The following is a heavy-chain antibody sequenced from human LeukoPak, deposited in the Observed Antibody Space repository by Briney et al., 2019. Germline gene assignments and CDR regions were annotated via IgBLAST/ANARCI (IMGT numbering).Heavy chain of an antibody. CDR2: IFDAGRT. CDR3: AGATKWLAHDF. Sequence: GESLKISCAASGFTVSGTYMSWVRQAAGKGWEWVSTIFDAGRTTYADSVKGRFTISRDNYKNTLFLQMKSLRADDTAVYYCAGATKWLAHDFWGQGTLVTVSS. D-gene: IGHD6-19*01. CDR1: GFTVSGTY. V-gene: IGHV3-53*01. J-gene: IGHJ4*02.